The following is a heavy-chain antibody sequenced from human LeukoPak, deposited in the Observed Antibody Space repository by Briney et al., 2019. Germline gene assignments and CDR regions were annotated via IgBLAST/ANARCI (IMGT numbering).Heavy chain of an antibody. D-gene: IGHD4-17*01. CDR3: ATFSLVNTEGLIDY. CDR1: GYTLIELS. J-gene: IGHJ4*02. CDR2: FDPEDAET. Sequence: ASVKVSCKVSGYTLIELSMHWVRQAPGKGLEWMGGFDPEDAETIYAQKFQGRVTMTEDTSTDTAYMELSSLRSEDTAVYYCATFSLVNTEGLIDYWGQGTLVTVSS. V-gene: IGHV1-24*01.